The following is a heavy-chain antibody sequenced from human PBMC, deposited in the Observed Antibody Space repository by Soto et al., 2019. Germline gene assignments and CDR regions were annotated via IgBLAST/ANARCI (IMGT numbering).Heavy chain of an antibody. CDR2: ISSRSSYI. CDR3: ASLVATGY. V-gene: IGHV3-21*01. Sequence: GGSLRLSCAASGFTFSSYSMNWVRQAPGKGLEWVSSISSRSSYIYYADSVKGRFTISRDNAKNSLYLQMNSLRAEDTAVYYCASLVATGYWGQGTLVTVS. J-gene: IGHJ4*02. D-gene: IGHD5-12*01. CDR1: GFTFSSYS.